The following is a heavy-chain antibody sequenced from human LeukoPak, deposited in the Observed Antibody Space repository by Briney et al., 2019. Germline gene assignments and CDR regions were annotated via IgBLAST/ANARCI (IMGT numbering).Heavy chain of an antibody. Sequence: GGSLRLSCAASGFTFSSYAMSWVRQAPGKGLEWVSAISGSGGSTYYADSVKGRFTISRDNSKNSLYLPMKSMRAEDRAVYYCAKGVVVPAAIPYWGQGTLGTVSS. V-gene: IGHV3-23*01. J-gene: IGHJ4*01. CDR1: GFTFSSYA. D-gene: IGHD2-2*01. CDR3: AKGVVVPAAIPY. CDR2: ISGSGGST.